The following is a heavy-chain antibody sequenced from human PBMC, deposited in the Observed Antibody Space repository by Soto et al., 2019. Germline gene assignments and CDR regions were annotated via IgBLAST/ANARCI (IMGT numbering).Heavy chain of an antibody. CDR1: GLTFSSYA. D-gene: IGHD1-26*01. V-gene: IGHV3-23*01. CDR3: AKDRQGSYFDY. J-gene: IGHJ4*02. Sequence: EVQLLESGGGLVQPGGSLRLSCAASGLTFSSYAMNWVRQAPGKGLEWVSTISGSGVSTYYADFVKGRFTISRDNSKNTLYLQMNSLRAEDTAVYYCAKDRQGSYFDYWGQGTLVTVSS. CDR2: ISGSGVST.